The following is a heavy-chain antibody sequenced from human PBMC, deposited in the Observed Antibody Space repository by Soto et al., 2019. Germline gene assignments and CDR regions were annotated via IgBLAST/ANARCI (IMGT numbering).Heavy chain of an antibody. Sequence: QVQLVESGGGVVQPGRSLRLSCAASGFTFSSYGMHWVRQAPGTGLEWLAGISYDGSNKYYADSVKGRFTISRDNSKNTLYLQMNSLRSEDTAVYYCAKDRGGSDLHPRLFGMDVWGQGTTVTVSS. V-gene: IGHV3-30*18. D-gene: IGHD1-26*01. J-gene: IGHJ6*02. CDR3: AKDRGGSDLHPRLFGMDV. CDR2: ISYDGSNK. CDR1: GFTFSSYG.